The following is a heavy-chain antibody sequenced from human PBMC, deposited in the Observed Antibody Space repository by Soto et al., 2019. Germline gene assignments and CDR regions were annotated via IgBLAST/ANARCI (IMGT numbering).Heavy chain of an antibody. D-gene: IGHD4-17*01. V-gene: IGHV3-21*01. CDR1: GFTFSSYS. Sequence: PGGSLRLSCAASGFTFSSYSMNWVRQAPGKGLEWVSSISSSSSYIYYADSVKGRFTISRDNAKNSLYLQMNSLRAEDTAVYYCARDSAGYGDYLYYFDYWGQGTLVTVSS. J-gene: IGHJ4*02. CDR3: ARDSAGYGDYLYYFDY. CDR2: ISSSSSYI.